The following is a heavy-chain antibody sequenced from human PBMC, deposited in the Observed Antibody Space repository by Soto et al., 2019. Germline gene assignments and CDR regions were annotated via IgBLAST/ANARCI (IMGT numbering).Heavy chain of an antibody. Sequence: GGSLRLSCAASGFTFSSYWMHWVRQAPGKGLVWVSRINSDGSSTSYADSVKGRFTISRDNAKNTLYLQMNSLRAEDTAVYYCARTRFGYSYGAFDYWGQGTLVTVSS. CDR2: INSDGSST. J-gene: IGHJ4*02. CDR1: GFTFSSYW. V-gene: IGHV3-74*01. D-gene: IGHD5-18*01. CDR3: ARTRFGYSYGAFDY.